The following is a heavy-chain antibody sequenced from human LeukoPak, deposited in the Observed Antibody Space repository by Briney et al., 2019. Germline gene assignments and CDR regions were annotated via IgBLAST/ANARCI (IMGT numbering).Heavy chain of an antibody. CDR2: IKQDGSEK. V-gene: IGHV3-7*01. CDR1: GFTFSSYW. Sequence: GGSLRLSCAASGFTFSSYWMSWVRQAPGKGLEWVANIKQDGSEKYYVDSVKGRFTISRDNAKNSLYLQMNSLRAEDTAVYYCAREISGSYLFYYYYMDAWGKGTTVTVSS. J-gene: IGHJ6*03. CDR3: AREISGSYLFYYYYMDA. D-gene: IGHD1-26*01.